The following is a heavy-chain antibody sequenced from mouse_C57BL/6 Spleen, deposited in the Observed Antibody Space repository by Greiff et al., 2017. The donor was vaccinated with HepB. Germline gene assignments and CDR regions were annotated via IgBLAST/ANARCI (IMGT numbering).Heavy chain of an antibody. V-gene: IGHV6-3*01. CDR3: TSYYYGSTFAY. CDR2: IRLKSDNYAT. D-gene: IGHD1-1*01. J-gene: IGHJ3*01. CDR1: GFTFSNYW. Sequence: DVMLVESGGGLVQPGGSMKLSCVASGFTFSNYWMNWVRQSPEKGLEWVAQIRLKSDNYATHYAESVKGRFTISRDDSKSSVYLQMNNLRAEDTGIYYCTSYYYGSTFAYWGQGTLVTVSA.